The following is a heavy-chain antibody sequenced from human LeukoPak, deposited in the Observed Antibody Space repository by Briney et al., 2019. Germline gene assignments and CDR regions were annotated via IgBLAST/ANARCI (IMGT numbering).Heavy chain of an antibody. V-gene: IGHV3-7*01. D-gene: IGHD4-17*01. Sequence: GGSLRLSCVASGFTFSSYYMSWVRQAPGKGLEWVANIKEDGSERYYVDSMKGRFTNSRDNAKNSLYLQMNSLRAEDTAVYYCARDLYGDYFFDYWGQGTLVTVSS. CDR2: IKEDGSER. CDR1: GFTFSSYY. J-gene: IGHJ4*02. CDR3: ARDLYGDYFFDY.